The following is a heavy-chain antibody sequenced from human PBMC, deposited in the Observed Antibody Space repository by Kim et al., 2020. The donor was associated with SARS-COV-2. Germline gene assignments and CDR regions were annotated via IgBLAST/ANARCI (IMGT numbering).Heavy chain of an antibody. CDR3: ASGTWAQDY. CDR1: GGSISGSSHY. CDR2: IYYSGST. J-gene: IGHJ4*02. V-gene: IGHV4-39*01. Sequence: SETLSLTCSVSGGSISGSSHYWGWIRQPPGKGLEWIGSIYYSGSTYYNPSLKSRASISVDTSKNQFSLKLASVTAADTSVYYCASGTWAQDYWGQGTLVTVSS.